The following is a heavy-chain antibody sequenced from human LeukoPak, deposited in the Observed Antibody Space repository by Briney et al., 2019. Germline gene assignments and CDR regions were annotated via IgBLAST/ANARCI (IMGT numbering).Heavy chain of an antibody. CDR3: ARDRILLRFLEWLWHDAFDI. V-gene: IGHV1-69*05. D-gene: IGHD3-3*01. CDR1: GGTFSSYA. CDR2: IIPIFGTA. J-gene: IGHJ3*02. Sequence: SVKVSCKASGGTFSSYAISWVRQAPGQGLEWMGGIIPIFGTANYAQKLQGRVTMTTDTSTSTAYMELRSLRSDDTAVYYCARDRILLRFLEWLWHDAFDIWGQGTMVTVSS.